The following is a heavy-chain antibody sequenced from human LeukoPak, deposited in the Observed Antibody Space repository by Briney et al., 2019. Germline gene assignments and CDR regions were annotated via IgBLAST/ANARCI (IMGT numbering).Heavy chain of an antibody. Sequence: GGSLRLSCAGSVFTFSSYAMSWVRQAPGKGLEWVSGISGSGGSTYYAESVKGRFTISRDNPKNTLNLQMNSLRAEDTAVYYCAKTAGYSSSWYDYWGQGTLVTVSS. J-gene: IGHJ4*02. CDR3: AKTAGYSSSWYDY. V-gene: IGHV3-23*01. CDR2: ISGSGGST. D-gene: IGHD6-13*01. CDR1: VFTFSSYA.